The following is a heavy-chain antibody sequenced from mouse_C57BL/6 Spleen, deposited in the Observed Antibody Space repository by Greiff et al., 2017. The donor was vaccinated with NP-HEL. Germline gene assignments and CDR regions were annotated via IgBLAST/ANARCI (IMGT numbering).Heavy chain of an antibody. CDR1: GYTFTDYE. CDR3: TRGIYDGYGY. J-gene: IGHJ2*01. V-gene: IGHV1-15*01. D-gene: IGHD2-3*01. CDR2: IDPETGGT. Sequence: QVQLKESGAELVRPGASVTLSCKASGYTFTDYEMHWVKQTPVHGLEWIGAIDPETGGTAYNQKFKGKAILTADKSSSTAYMELRSLTSEDSAVYYCTRGIYDGYGYWGQGTTLTVSS.